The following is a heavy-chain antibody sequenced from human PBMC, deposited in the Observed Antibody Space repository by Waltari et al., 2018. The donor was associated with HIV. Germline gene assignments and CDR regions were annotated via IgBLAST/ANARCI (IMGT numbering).Heavy chain of an antibody. Sequence: QVQLVESGGGGGQPRRDLRLSCAARGFRFSSYAMHWVRPAPGKGLEWVAVISYDGSDKYYADSVKGRFTISRDNSKNTLYLQMNSLRAEDTALYYCARDLGGSHDYWGQGTLVTVSS. CDR2: ISYDGSDK. V-gene: IGHV3-30*01. J-gene: IGHJ4*02. CDR1: GFRFSSYA. CDR3: ARDLGGSHDY. D-gene: IGHD1-26*01.